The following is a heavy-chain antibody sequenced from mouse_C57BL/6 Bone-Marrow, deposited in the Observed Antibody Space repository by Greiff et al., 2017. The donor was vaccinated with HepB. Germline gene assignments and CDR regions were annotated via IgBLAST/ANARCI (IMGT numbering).Heavy chain of an antibody. V-gene: IGHV1-19*01. CDR2: INPYNGGT. J-gene: IGHJ3*01. CDR1: GYTFTDYY. CDR3: ARRTFFRN. Sequence: VEPGASVKMSCKASGYTFTDYYMNWVKQSHGKSLEWIGVINPYNGGTSYNQKFKGKATLTVDKSSSTAYMELNSLTSEDSAVYYCARRTFFRNWGQGTLVTVSA.